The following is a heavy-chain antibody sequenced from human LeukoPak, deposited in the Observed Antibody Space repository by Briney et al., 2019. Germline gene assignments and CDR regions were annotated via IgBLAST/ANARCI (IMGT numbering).Heavy chain of an antibody. Sequence: YPVYSDTRYPPSFQGQVTISDDKSIRTSYLQWSSLKASDTAMYYCASSYCSGGSCYSYFDYWGQGTLVTVSS. D-gene: IGHD2-15*01. J-gene: IGHJ4*02. V-gene: IGHV5-51*01. CDR2: YPVYSDT. CDR3: ASSYCSGGSCYSYFDY.